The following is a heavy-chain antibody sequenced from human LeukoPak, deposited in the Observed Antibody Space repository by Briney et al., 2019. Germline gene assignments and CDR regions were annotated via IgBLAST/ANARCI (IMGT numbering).Heavy chain of an antibody. CDR1: GGSISSGGDY. CDR3: ARVPVTRPGAFDI. V-gene: IGHV4-31*03. Sequence: SQTLSLTCTVSGGSISSGGDYWSWVRQHPGKGLEWIGYIYYRGSTYYNPSLKSRVTISVDKSKNQFSLKLSSVTAADTAVYYCARVPVTRPGAFDIWGQGTMVTVSS. J-gene: IGHJ3*02. D-gene: IGHD3-16*02. CDR2: IYYRGST.